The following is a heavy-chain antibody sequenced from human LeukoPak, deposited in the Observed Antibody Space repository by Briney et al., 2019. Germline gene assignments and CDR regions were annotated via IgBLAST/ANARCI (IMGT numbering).Heavy chain of an antibody. CDR1: GSTFSSYA. V-gene: IGHV1-69*13. D-gene: IGHD3-22*01. Sequence: SVKVSCKASGSTFSSYAISWVRQAPGQGLEWMGGIIPIFGTANYAQKFQGRVTITADESTSTAYMELSSLRSEDTAVYYCARARPYYYDSSGYEGWFDPWGQGTLVTVSS. CDR3: ARARPYYYDSSGYEGWFDP. J-gene: IGHJ5*02. CDR2: IIPIFGTA.